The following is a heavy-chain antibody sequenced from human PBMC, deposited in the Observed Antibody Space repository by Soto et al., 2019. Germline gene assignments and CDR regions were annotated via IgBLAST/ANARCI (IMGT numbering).Heavy chain of an antibody. CDR3: ARDMSPPGEGYFDY. V-gene: IGHV3-30-3*01. Sequence: GGSLRLSCAASGFTFSSYAMHWVRQAPGKGLEWVAVISYDGSNKYYADSVKGRFTISRDNSKNTLYLQMNSLRAEDTAVYYCARDMSPPGEGYFDYWGQGTLVTVYS. CDR1: GFTFSSYA. J-gene: IGHJ4*02. D-gene: IGHD3-10*02. CDR2: ISYDGSNK.